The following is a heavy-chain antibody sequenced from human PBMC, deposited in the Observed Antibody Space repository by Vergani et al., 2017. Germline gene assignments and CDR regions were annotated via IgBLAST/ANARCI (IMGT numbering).Heavy chain of an antibody. V-gene: IGHV4-59*13. CDR1: GGSFNTSY. Sequence: QVQLEESGPGLVKPSETLSLTCTVSGGSFNTSYWCWVRQSPGKGLEWIGYIYSTGSTNYNPSLNSRVTMSVDTSKNPLSIKLRSVTAAGTDVYFFARVMYRDEASTGYRLEGMDIRGQGTMVTISS. D-gene: IGHD3-9*01. CDR2: IYSTGST. J-gene: IGHJ6*02. CDR3: ARVMYRDEASTGYRLEGMDI.